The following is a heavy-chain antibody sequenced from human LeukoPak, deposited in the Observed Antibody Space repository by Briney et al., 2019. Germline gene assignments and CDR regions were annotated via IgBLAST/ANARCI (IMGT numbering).Heavy chain of an antibody. J-gene: IGHJ4*02. Sequence: SETLSLTCSVSGGSISSDYWAWIRQPPGKGLDWIGYMFYTGSTNYNPSLKSRVTISLATSKKQFSLNLSSVTAADTAVYSCARGDFELDYWGQGTLVTVSS. CDR3: ARGDFELDY. CDR2: MFYTGST. CDR1: GGSISSDY. V-gene: IGHV4-59*01. D-gene: IGHD3/OR15-3a*01.